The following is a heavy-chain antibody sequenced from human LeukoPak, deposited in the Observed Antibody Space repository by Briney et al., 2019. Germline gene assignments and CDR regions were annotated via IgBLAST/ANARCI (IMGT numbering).Heavy chain of an antibody. CDR2: IFHSGST. CDR3: ARSPTKRVPEDY. V-gene: IGHV4-4*02. D-gene: IGHD2-2*01. Sequence: PSETLSLTCAVSSGSIFSSNWWSWVRQPPGKGLEWIGQIFHSGSTTYSPSLKSRVTISVDKSKNQFSLRLTSVTAADTAVYYCARSPTKRVPEDYWGQGTLVTVSS. CDR1: SGSIFSSNW. J-gene: IGHJ4*02.